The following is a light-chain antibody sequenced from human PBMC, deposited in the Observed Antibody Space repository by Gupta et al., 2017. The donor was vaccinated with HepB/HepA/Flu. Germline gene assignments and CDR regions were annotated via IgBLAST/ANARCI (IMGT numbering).Light chain of an antibody. CDR3: QQSDTTPHT. CDR1: QSISIY. J-gene: IGKJ4*01. Sequence: DIQMTQSPSSLSASVGDRVTITCRASQSISIYLNWYQQKPGKAPKLLIYAVSNLQSGVPSRFSGSGSGTDFTLTISSLQPEDFATYYCQQSDTTPHTFGGGTKVEIK. V-gene: IGKV1-39*01. CDR2: AVS.